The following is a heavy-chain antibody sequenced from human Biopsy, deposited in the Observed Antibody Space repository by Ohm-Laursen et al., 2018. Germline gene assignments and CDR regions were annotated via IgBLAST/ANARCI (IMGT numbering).Heavy chain of an antibody. CDR1: GGSISGYH. Sequence: GTLSLTCTVSGGSISGYHWSWIRKSPGKGLEWLAYISYTGGITSNPSLNGRATMSLDTSKNQFSLRLIYVTAADTAVYFCARDSRGSHLNTTLITGKNLDSWGQGILVTVSS. J-gene: IGHJ4*02. V-gene: IGHV4-59*01. CDR3: ARDSRGSHLNTTLITGKNLDS. CDR2: ISYTGGI. D-gene: IGHD3-16*01.